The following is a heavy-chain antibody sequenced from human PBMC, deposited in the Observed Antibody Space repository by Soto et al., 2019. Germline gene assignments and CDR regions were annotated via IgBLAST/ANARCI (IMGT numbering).Heavy chain of an antibody. Sequence: QLQLQESGSGLVRPSQTLSLTCADSGGSISSGGYSWNWIRQPPGKGLEWIGYIYHSGSTLYNPSLKSRVTISVDKSKNQISLKLSSVTAADTAVYYCARDQLEGNWFAPWGQGTLVTVSS. CDR1: GGSISSGGYS. D-gene: IGHD1-1*01. V-gene: IGHV4-30-2*01. CDR2: IYHSGST. CDR3: ARDQLEGNWFAP. J-gene: IGHJ5*02.